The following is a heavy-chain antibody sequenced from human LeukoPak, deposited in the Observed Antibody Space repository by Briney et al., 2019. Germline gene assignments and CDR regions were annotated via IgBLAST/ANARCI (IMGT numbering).Heavy chain of an antibody. V-gene: IGHV1-18*01. D-gene: IGHD3-9*01. Sequence: ASVKVSCKASGYTFTSYGISWVRQAPGQGLEWMGWISAYNGNTNYAQKLQGRVTMTTDTSTSTAYMELRSLRSDDTAVYYCARDLPSYDILTGYYFDCWGQGTLVTVSS. CDR2: ISAYNGNT. CDR3: ARDLPSYDILTGYYFDC. CDR1: GYTFTSYG. J-gene: IGHJ4*02.